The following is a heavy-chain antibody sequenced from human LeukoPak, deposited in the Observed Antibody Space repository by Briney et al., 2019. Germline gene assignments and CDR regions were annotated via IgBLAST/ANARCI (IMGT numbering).Heavy chain of an antibody. CDR3: ARENVGDGNTYGYWFHP. J-gene: IGHJ5*02. Sequence: SQTLSLTCTVSGGSIISAGYYWSWIRQHPGKGLEWIGYIYYSGSTYYNPSLKSRVTISIDTSKNQFSLRLTSVTAADTAVYYCARENVGDGNTYGYWFHPGGHGTLVTVSS. CDR1: GGSIISAGYY. D-gene: IGHD5-18*01. V-gene: IGHV4-31*03. CDR2: IYYSGST.